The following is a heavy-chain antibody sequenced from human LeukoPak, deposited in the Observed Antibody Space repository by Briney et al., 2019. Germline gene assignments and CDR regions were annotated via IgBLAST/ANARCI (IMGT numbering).Heavy chain of an antibody. CDR3: AKDLPSGVSLPFDP. V-gene: IGHV3-23*01. J-gene: IGHJ5*02. CDR2: ISASGGST. CDR1: GFTFSSYA. D-gene: IGHD3-10*01. Sequence: GGSLRLSCAASGFTFSSYAMSWVRQAPRKGLEWVSAISASGGSTYYADSVKGRFTVSRDNSKNTLYLQMNSLRAEDTAVYYCAKDLPSGVSLPFDPWGQGTLVTVSS.